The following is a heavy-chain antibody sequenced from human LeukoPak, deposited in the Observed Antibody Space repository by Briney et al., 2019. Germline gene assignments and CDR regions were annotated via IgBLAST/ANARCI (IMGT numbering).Heavy chain of an antibody. J-gene: IGHJ4*02. D-gene: IGHD6-19*01. V-gene: IGHV3-74*01. CDR3: ARDELSSGWYYFDY. CDR2: INSDGSST. Sequence: GGSLRLSCAASGFTFSSYWMHWVRQAPGKGLVWVSRINSDGSSTSYADSVRGRFTISRDNAKNTLYLQMNSLRAEDTAVYYCARDELSSGWYYFDYWGQGTLVTVSS. CDR1: GFTFSSYW.